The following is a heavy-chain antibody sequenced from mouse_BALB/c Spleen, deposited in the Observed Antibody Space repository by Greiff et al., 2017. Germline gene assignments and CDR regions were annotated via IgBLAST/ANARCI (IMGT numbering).Heavy chain of an antibody. CDR1: GDSITSGY. CDR2: ISYSGST. J-gene: IGHJ3*01. V-gene: IGHV3-8*02. D-gene: IGHD1-1*01. CDR3: ARSHYYGSSYGFAY. Sequence: EVKLVESGPSLVKPSQTLSLTCSVTGDSITSGYWNWIRKFPGNKLEYMGYISYSGSTYYNPPLKSRISITRDTSKNQYYLQLNSVTTDDTATYYCARSHYYGSSYGFAYWGQGTLVTVSA.